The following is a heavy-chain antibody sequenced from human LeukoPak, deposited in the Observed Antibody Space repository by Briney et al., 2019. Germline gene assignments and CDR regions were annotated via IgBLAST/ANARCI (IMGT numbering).Heavy chain of an antibody. CDR3: ARDYGGNDGFDY. D-gene: IGHD4-23*01. CDR2: INPSGGST. J-gene: IGHJ4*02. CDR1: GYTFIDYY. V-gene: IGHV1-46*01. Sequence: ASVKVSCKTSGYTFIDYYMHWVRQPPGQGLEWMGIINPSGGSTSYAQKFQGRVTLTRDTSTSTVYTELSSLRSEDTAVYYCARDYGGNDGFDYWGQGTLVTVSS.